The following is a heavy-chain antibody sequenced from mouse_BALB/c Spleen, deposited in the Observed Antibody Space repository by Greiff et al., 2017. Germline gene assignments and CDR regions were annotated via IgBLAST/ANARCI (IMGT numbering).Heavy chain of an antibody. CDR3: AREVDY. CDR1: GFNIKDTY. V-gene: IGHV1S26*01. CDR2: INPSTGYT. Sequence: VQLQQSGAELVKPGASVKLSCTASGFNIKDTYMHWVKQRPGQGLEWIGYINPSTGYTEYNQKFKDKATLTADKSSSTAYMQLSSLTSEDSAVYYCAREVDYWGQGTTLTVSS. J-gene: IGHJ2*01.